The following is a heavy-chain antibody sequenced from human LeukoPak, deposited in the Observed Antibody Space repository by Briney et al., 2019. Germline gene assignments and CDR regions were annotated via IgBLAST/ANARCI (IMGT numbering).Heavy chain of an antibody. Sequence: PSETLSLTCTVFGDSISSSSYCWDWIRQPAGKGLEWIGRIYTSGSTNYNPSLKSRVTMSVDTSKNQFSLKLSSVTAADTAVYYCARDPRTVAGPKIYYYYGMDVWGQGTTVTVSS. V-gene: IGHV4-61*02. D-gene: IGHD6-19*01. CDR1: GDSISSSSYC. CDR3: ARDPRTVAGPKIYYYYGMDV. CDR2: IYTSGST. J-gene: IGHJ6*02.